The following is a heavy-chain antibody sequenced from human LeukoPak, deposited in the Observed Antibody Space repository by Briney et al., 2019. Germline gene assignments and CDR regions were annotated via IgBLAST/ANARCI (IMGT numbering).Heavy chain of an antibody. Sequence: GGSLRLSCAASGFRFNTYWMSWVRQAPGKGLEWVSAISGSRGTTYYADSVKGRFTISRDNSKNTLYLQMNRLRAEDTAVYYCAKDAYLGSNWLDPWGQGTLVTVSS. CDR2: ISGSRGTT. CDR1: GFRFNTYW. D-gene: IGHD7-27*01. J-gene: IGHJ5*02. V-gene: IGHV3-23*01. CDR3: AKDAYLGSNWLDP.